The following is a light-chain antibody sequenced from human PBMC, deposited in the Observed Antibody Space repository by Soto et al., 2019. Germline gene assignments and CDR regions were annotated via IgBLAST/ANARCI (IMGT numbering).Light chain of an antibody. V-gene: IGKV3-15*01. J-gene: IGKJ2*01. CDR2: DAS. Sequence: ETVLTQSPATLSVSPGERATFSCKASQSVTTNLAWYQQKPGQVPRLLIYDASTRASGIPARFSGSGSGTEFTLIISSLQSEDFAIYHCQQYHSWPHTFGQGTKLEIK. CDR3: QQYHSWPHT. CDR1: QSVTTN.